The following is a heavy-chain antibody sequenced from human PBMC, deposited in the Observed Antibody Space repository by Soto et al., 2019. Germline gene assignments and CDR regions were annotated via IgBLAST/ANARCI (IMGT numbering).Heavy chain of an antibody. Sequence: GASVKVSCKASGGTFSSYAISWVRQAPGQGLEWMGGIIPIFGTANYAQKFQGRVTITADESTSTAYMELSSLGSEDTAVYYCARVWRYSGTSPPDYWGQGTLVTVSS. D-gene: IGHD5-12*01. CDR2: IIPIFGTA. CDR3: ARVWRYSGTSPPDY. J-gene: IGHJ4*02. V-gene: IGHV1-69*13. CDR1: GGTFSSYA.